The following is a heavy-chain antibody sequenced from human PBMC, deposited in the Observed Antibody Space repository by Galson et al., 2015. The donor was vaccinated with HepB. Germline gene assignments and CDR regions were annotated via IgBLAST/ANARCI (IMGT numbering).Heavy chain of an antibody. V-gene: IGHV1-24*01. CDR3: ATGNFDWLLSWFDP. CDR2: FDPEDGET. J-gene: IGHJ5*02. Sequence: SVKVSCKVSGYTLTELSMHWVRQAPGKGLEWMGGFDPEDGETIYAQKFQGRVTMTEDTSTDTAYMELSSLRSEDTAVYYCATGNFDWLLSWFDPWGQGTLVTVSS. D-gene: IGHD3-9*01. CDR1: GYTLTELS.